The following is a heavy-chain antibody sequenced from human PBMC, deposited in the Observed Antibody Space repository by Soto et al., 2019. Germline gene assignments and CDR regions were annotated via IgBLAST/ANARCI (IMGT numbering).Heavy chain of an antibody. J-gene: IGHJ3*02. CDR2: ISGSGGST. Sequence: QPGGSLRLSCAASGFTFSSYAMSWVRQAPGKGLEWVSAISGSGGSTYYADSVKGRFTISRDNSKNTLYLQMNSLRAEDTAVYYCAKEGYDILTGYYNGAFDIWGQGTMVTVSS. D-gene: IGHD3-9*01. V-gene: IGHV3-23*01. CDR1: GFTFSSYA. CDR3: AKEGYDILTGYYNGAFDI.